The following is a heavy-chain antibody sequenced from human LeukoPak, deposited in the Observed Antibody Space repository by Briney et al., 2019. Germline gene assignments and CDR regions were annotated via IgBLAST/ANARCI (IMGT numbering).Heavy chain of an antibody. J-gene: IGHJ4*02. D-gene: IGHD1-26*01. V-gene: IGHV1-18*01. CDR1: GGTFSSYA. CDR3: VRDPGEQLAIDPHFDF. CDR2: INTYNGDT. Sequence: GASVKVSCKASGGTFSSYAISWVRQAPGQGLEWMGWINTYNGDTNYAQNVQGRLTITTDTATTTAYMELRSLRSDDTATYFCVRDPGEQLAIDPHFDFWGLGTPVTVSS.